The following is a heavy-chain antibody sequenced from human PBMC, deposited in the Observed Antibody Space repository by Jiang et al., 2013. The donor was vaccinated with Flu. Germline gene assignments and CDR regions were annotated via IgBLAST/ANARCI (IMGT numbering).Heavy chain of an antibody. CDR1: GYTFTIYG. V-gene: IGHV1-3*01. D-gene: IGHD1-1*01. Sequence: SGAEVKKLGASVKVSCKASGYTFTIYGIHWVRQAPGQRLEWMGWINSGNGETKYSQQFQGRVTITSDSSASTAYMELSSLQSEDTAVYYCSSPQPGVDHWGQGTL. J-gene: IGHJ4*02. CDR2: INSGNGET. CDR3: SSPQPGVDH.